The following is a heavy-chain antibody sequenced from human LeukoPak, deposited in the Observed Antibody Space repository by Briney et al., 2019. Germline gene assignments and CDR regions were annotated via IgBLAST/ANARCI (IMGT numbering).Heavy chain of an antibody. D-gene: IGHD3-10*01. CDR2: IYYSGST. V-gene: IGHV4-59*11. CDR1: GGSISSHY. Sequence: SETLSLTCTVSGGSISSHYWSWIRQPPGKTLEWIGYIYYSGSTNYNPSLRSRVTISVDSSKNQFSLKLNSVTAADAAVYYCARGSGQWGFDSWGQGTLVTVSS. J-gene: IGHJ4*02. CDR3: ARGSGQWGFDS.